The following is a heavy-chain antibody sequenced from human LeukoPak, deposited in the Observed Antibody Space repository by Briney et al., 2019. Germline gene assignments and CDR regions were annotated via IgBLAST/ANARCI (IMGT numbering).Heavy chain of an antibody. Sequence: GRSLRLSCAASGFTFSGYGMHWVRQAPGKGLEWVAVISYDGSNKYYADSVKGRFTISRDNSKNTLYLQMNSLRAEDTAVYYCAKDTGPPPLGLRYYYYGMDVWGQGTTVTVSS. V-gene: IGHV3-30*18. CDR1: GFTFSGYG. J-gene: IGHJ6*02. CDR3: AKDTGPPPLGLRYYYYGMDV. CDR2: ISYDGSNK. D-gene: IGHD5-12*01.